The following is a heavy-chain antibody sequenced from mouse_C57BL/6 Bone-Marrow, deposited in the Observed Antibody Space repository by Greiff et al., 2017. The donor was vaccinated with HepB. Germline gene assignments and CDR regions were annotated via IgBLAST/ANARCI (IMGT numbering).Heavy chain of an antibody. J-gene: IGHJ1*03. CDR2: INPYNGGT. CDR1: GYTFTDYY. Sequence: EVKLQQSGPVLVKPGASVKMSCKASGYTFTDYYMNWVKQSHGKSLEWIGVINPYNGGTSYNQKFKGKATLTVDKSSSTAYMELNSLTSEDSAVYYCARNYDGYSRWYFDVWGTGTTVTVSS. D-gene: IGHD2-3*01. V-gene: IGHV1-19*01. CDR3: ARNYDGYSRWYFDV.